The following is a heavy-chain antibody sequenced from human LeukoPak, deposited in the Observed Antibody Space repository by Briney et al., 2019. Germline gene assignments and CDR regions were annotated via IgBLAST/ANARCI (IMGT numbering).Heavy chain of an antibody. V-gene: IGHV3-23*01. Sequence: GGSLRLSCAASGFTVSGDYMSWVRQAPGRGLEWVSAISGSGGSTYYADSVKGRFTISRDNSKNTLYLQMNSLRAEDTAVYYCAKHTMVRGVIDYWGQGTLVTVSS. D-gene: IGHD3-10*01. J-gene: IGHJ4*02. CDR1: GFTVSGDY. CDR2: ISGSGGST. CDR3: AKHTMVRGVIDY.